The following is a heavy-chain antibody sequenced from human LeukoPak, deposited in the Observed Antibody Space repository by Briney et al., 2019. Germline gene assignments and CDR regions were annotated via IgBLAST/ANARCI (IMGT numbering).Heavy chain of an antibody. CDR3: AREGGGYYFDY. D-gene: IGHD3-16*01. J-gene: IGHJ4*02. V-gene: IGHV3-7*01. CDR2: IKQDGSEK. CDR1: GFTFSSYW. Sequence: PGGSLRLSCAASGFTFSSYWMSWVRQAPGKGLEWVANIKQDGSEKYYVDSVKGRFTISRDNAKNSLYLQMDSLRAEDTAVYYCAREGGGYYFDYWGQGTLVTVSS.